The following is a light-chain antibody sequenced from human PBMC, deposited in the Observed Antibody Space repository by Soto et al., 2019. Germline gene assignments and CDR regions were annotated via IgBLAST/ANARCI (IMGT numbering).Light chain of an antibody. CDR3: QQRSLWPT. J-gene: IGKJ5*01. CDR2: DAS. CDR1: QSVSSY. Sequence: EIVLTQSPATLSLSPGERATLSCRASQSVSSYLAWYQQRPGQAPRLIIYDASNRATGIPARFSGSGSGTDFTLTISSLEHEDAAVYFWQQRSLWPTFGQGTRLEIK. V-gene: IGKV3-11*01.